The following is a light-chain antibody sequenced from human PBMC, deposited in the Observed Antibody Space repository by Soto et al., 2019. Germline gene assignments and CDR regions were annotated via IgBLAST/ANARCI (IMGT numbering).Light chain of an antibody. V-gene: IGKV1-5*01. CDR1: QYITNR. J-gene: IGKJ1*01. CDR3: QHYGGLWT. CDR2: DAS. Sequence: DIQMTQSPSTLSASVGERVTITCRASQYITNRLAWYQQKPGKAPKVLIYDASNLQSGVPSRFSGSGFGTEFILTSSSLQPDDVATYSCQHYGGLWTFGQGTRVDIK.